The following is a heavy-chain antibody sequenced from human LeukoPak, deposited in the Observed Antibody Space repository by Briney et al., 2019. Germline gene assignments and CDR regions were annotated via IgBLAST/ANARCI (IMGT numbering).Heavy chain of an antibody. CDR2: IIPIFGTA. D-gene: IGHD6-19*01. Sequence: SVKVSCKASGGTFSSYAISWVRQAPGQGLEWMGGIIPIFGTANYAQKLQGRVSMTTDTSTSTAYMEVRSLRSDDTAVYYCARDEAVAFDYWGQGTLVTVSS. CDR1: GGTFSSYA. J-gene: IGHJ4*02. V-gene: IGHV1-69*05. CDR3: ARDEAVAFDY.